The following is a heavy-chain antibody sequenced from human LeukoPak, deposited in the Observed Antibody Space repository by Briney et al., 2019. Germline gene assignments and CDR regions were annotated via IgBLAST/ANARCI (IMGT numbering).Heavy chain of an antibody. CDR2: FDPEDGET. CDR3: ATGIVVVPAATDDAFDI. CDR1: GYTLTELS. J-gene: IGHJ3*02. V-gene: IGHV1-24*01. Sequence: ASVKVSCKVSGYTLTELSMRWVRQAPGKGLEWMGGFDPEDGETIYAQKFQGRVTMTEDTSTDTAYMELSSLRSEDTAVYYCATGIVVVPAATDDAFDIWGQGTMVTVSS. D-gene: IGHD2-2*01.